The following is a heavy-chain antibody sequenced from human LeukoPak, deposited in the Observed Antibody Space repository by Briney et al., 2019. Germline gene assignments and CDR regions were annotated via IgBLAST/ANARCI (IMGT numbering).Heavy chain of an antibody. Sequence: GESLRLSCAGSGFTLRSNSMSWVRQAPGKGLEWVSVINSGGGTYYADSVKGRFTISRDNSKNTVYLQMNSLRVEDTAVYYCGRGGPPGYDPFDYWGQGTLVTVSS. CDR1: GFTLRSNS. J-gene: IGHJ4*02. V-gene: IGHV3-53*01. CDR3: GRGGPPGYDPFDY. CDR2: INSGGGT. D-gene: IGHD5-12*01.